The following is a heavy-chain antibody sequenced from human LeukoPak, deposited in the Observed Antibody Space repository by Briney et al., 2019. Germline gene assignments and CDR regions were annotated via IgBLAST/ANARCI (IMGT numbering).Heavy chain of an antibody. V-gene: IGHV3-53*01. CDR2: IYSGGTT. J-gene: IGHJ4*02. CDR1: GFTVSGNY. Sequence: GGSLRLSCAVSGFTVSGNYMSWVRQAPGKGLEWVSLIYSGGTTYYADSVKGRFTISRDNSKNTLYLQMNSLRAEDTAVYYCAKVLWFGELFGYWGQGTLVTVSS. CDR3: AKVLWFGELFGY. D-gene: IGHD3-10*01.